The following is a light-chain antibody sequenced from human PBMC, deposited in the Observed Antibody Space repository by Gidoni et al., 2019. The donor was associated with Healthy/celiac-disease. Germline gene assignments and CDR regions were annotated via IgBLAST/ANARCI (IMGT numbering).Light chain of an antibody. CDR2: DAS. CDR1: QSVRSSY. Sequence: EIVLTQSPATLSLSPGERATLSCRASQSVRSSYLAWYQQKPGQAPRLLIYDASSRATGIPDRFSGSGSGTDFTLTISRLEPEDFAVYYCQQYGSSPGTFGQGTKVEIK. CDR3: QQYGSSPGT. J-gene: IGKJ1*01. V-gene: IGKV3-20*01.